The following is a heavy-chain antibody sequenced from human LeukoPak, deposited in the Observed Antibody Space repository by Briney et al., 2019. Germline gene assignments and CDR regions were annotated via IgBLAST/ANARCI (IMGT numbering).Heavy chain of an antibody. CDR3: ATTSTGGYFYYYYMDV. D-gene: IGHD7-27*01. J-gene: IGHJ6*03. Sequence: GASVKVSCKASGGTFSSYTISWVRQAPGQGLEWMGRIIPILVIANYAQKFQGRVTITADKSTSTAYMELSSLRSEDTAVYYCATTSTGGYFYYYYMDVWGKGTTVTVSS. CDR2: IIPILVIA. V-gene: IGHV1-69*02. CDR1: GGTFSSYT.